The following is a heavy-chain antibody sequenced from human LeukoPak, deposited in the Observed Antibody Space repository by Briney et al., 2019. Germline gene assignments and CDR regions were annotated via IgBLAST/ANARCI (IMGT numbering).Heavy chain of an antibody. CDR2: INHSGST. CDR1: GGSFSGYY. D-gene: IGHD3-3*01. J-gene: IGHJ4*02. CDR3: ARGYYDFWSGYPKVFDY. V-gene: IGHV4-34*01. Sequence: PSETLSLTCAVYGGSFSGYYWSWIRQPPGKGLEWIGEINHSGSTNYNPSLKSRVTISVDTSKNQSSLKLSSVTAADTAVYYCARGYYDFWSGYPKVFDYWGQGTLVTVSS.